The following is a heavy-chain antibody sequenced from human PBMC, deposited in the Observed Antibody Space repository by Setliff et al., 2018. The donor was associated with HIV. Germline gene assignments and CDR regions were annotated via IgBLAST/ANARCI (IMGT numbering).Heavy chain of an antibody. Sequence: LSLTCTVSGGSIIDSRYFWGWIRQPPGKGLEWIGSVYYSGITYYSSSLTSRVTVSVDTSRIPFSLKLTSVTAADTAVYKCVRHVWSDDFLVPGWFDSWSQGTLVSVSS. D-gene: IGHD3-3*01. CDR1: GGSIIDSRYF. V-gene: IGHV4-39*01. CDR2: VYYSGIT. CDR3: VRHVWSDDFLVPGWFDS. J-gene: IGHJ5*01.